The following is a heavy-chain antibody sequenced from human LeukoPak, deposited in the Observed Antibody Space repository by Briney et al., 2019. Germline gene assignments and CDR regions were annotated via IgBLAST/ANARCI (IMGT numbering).Heavy chain of an antibody. CDR3: ARDPDDYDRPAGDP. D-gene: IGHD3-16*01. CDR2: INHSGST. Sequence: SETLSLTCAVYGGSFSGYYWSWIRQPPGKGLEWIGEINHSGSTNYNPSLKSRVTISVDTSKNQFSLKLSSVTAEDTAVYYCARDPDDYDRPAGDPWGQGTLVTVSS. CDR1: GGSFSGYY. J-gene: IGHJ5*02. V-gene: IGHV4-34*01.